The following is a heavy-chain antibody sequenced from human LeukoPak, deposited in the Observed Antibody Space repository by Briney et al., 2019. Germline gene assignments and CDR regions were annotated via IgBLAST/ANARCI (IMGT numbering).Heavy chain of an antibody. D-gene: IGHD3-9*01. CDR1: GFTFSSYG. V-gene: IGHV3-33*01. CDR3: ARARHGILTGYYLDY. CDR2: LWYDGSNK. J-gene: IGHJ4*02. Sequence: GGALRLSCAASGFTFSSYGMHWVRQAPGKGLEWVAVLWYDGSNKYYGDSVKGRFTISRDNSKDTLYLQMSSLRAEDTAVYYCARARHGILTGYYLDYWGQGTLVTVSS.